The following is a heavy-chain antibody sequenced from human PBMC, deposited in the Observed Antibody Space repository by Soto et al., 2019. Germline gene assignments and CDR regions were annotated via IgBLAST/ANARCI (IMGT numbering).Heavy chain of an antibody. CDR2: IYYSGTT. D-gene: IGHD6-6*01. J-gene: IGHJ4*02. Sequence: SETLSLTCGVAGYSISSSNWWGWIRQPPGKGLEWIGYIYYSGTTYYNPSLKSRVTMSVDTSKNQFSLRLNPVTAVDTAVYYCTITRGDPQLHGLDYWTQGTLVTVSS. CDR3: TITRGDPQLHGLDY. CDR1: GYSISSSNW. V-gene: IGHV4-28*01.